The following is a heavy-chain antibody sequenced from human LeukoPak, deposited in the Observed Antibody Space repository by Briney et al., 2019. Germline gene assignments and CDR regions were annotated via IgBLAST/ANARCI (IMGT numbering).Heavy chain of an antibody. D-gene: IGHD3-10*01. Sequence: SETLSLTCAVYGGSFSGYYWNWIRQPPGKGLEWIGEINHSGSTYYNPSLKSRVTISVDTSKNQFSLKLSSVTAADTAVYYCASRYDSGFDYWGQGTLVTVSS. V-gene: IGHV4-34*01. CDR3: ASRYDSGFDY. CDR1: GGSFSGYY. J-gene: IGHJ4*02. CDR2: INHSGST.